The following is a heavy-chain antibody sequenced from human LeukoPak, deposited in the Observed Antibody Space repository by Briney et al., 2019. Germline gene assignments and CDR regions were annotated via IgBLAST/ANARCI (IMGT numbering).Heavy chain of an antibody. J-gene: IGHJ6*02. Sequence: SETLSLTCTVSGGSINNYYWSWIRQPPGKGLEWIGYIYSSGSTKYNPSLKSRVTISVDTSKNQFSLRLSSVTAADTAVYYCARQRTAPPIYEYYGMDVWGQGTTVTVSS. CDR3: ARQRTAPPIYEYYGMDV. CDR1: GGSINNYY. V-gene: IGHV4-59*01. CDR2: IYSSGST. D-gene: IGHD2/OR15-2a*01.